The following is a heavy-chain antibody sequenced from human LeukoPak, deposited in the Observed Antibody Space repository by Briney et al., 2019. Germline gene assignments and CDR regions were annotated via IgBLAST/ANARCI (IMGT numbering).Heavy chain of an antibody. CDR2: ISSSGSTI. J-gene: IGHJ6*03. Sequence: GGSLRLSCAASGFTFSSYEMNWVRQAPGKGLEWVSYISSSGSTIYYADSVKGRFTISRDNGENSLYLQMDSLRAEDTAVYYCARTHGSGSFYHYYMDVWGKGTTVTISS. D-gene: IGHD3-10*01. CDR1: GFTFSSYE. CDR3: ARTHGSGSFYHYYMDV. V-gene: IGHV3-48*03.